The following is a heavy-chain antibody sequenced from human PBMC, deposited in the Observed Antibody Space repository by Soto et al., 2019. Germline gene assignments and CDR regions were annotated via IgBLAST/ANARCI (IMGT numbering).Heavy chain of an antibody. CDR1: KFTITSYW. V-gene: IGHV3-74*01. Sequence: EVQLVESGGGLVQPGGSVRLSCAASKFTITSYWMHWVRQAPGKGLVWVSRINSDGSSISYADAVKGRFTISRDNAKNTLYRQMKSLRVEDTAVYYCAREVSHGYVLRGMDVWGQGTTVTVFS. CDR2: INSDGSSI. J-gene: IGHJ6*02. D-gene: IGHD5-18*01. CDR3: AREVSHGYVLRGMDV.